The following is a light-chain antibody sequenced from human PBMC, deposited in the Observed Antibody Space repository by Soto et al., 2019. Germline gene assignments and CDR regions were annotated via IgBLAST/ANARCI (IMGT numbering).Light chain of an antibody. CDR3: YSYSSSSTLYV. CDR2: EVS. Sequence: QSALTQPASVSGSPGQSITISCTGTSSDVGGYIYVSWYQQHPGKAPKLMIYEVSNRPSGVSNRFSGSKSGNTASLTISGLQAEDEAEYYCYSYSSSSTLYVFGTGTKVTVL. CDR1: SSDVGGYIY. J-gene: IGLJ1*01. V-gene: IGLV2-14*01.